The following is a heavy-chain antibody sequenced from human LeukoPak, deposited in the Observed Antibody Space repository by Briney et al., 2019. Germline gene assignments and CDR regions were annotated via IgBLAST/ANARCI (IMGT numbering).Heavy chain of an antibody. V-gene: IGHV4-4*07. CDR1: VGSLSSYY. J-gene: IGHJ4*02. CDR2: IHTSGST. CDR3: ARVERYCSGGTCYSFFDY. D-gene: IGHD2-15*01. Sequence: SETLSLTCTVSVGSLSSYYWSWIRQPAGRGLEWIGRIHTSGSTDYNPSLKRRVTMSVDTSKNQFSLKLSSVTAADTAVYYCARVERYCSGGTCYSFFDYWGQGTLVTVSS.